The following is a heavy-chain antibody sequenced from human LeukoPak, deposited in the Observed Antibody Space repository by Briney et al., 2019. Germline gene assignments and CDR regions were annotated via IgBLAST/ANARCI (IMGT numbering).Heavy chain of an antibody. J-gene: IGHJ5*02. Sequence: GGSLRLSCAASGFTFSTYWMSWVRQAPGKGLEWVANIKQDGSEKYYVDSVKGRFAISRDNAKNSLFLQMNTLRVEDTAVYYCAKDLLLTVVSPVAASWGQGTLVTVSS. CDR3: AKDLLLTVVSPVAAS. V-gene: IGHV3-7*01. CDR1: GFTFSTYW. CDR2: IKQDGSEK. D-gene: IGHD2/OR15-2a*01.